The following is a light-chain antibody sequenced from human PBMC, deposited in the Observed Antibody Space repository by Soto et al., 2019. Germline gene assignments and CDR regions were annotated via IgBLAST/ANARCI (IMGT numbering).Light chain of an antibody. CDR1: SSDVGGYNY. Sequence: QSALTQPASVSGSPGQSITISCTGNSSDVGGYNYVSWYQQHPGKAPKLMIYDVSNRPSGVSNRLSGSKSGNTASLTISGLQAEDEADYYCSSYTSSSTVVFGGGTKLTVL. CDR3: SSYTSSSTVV. V-gene: IGLV2-14*01. J-gene: IGLJ2*01. CDR2: DVS.